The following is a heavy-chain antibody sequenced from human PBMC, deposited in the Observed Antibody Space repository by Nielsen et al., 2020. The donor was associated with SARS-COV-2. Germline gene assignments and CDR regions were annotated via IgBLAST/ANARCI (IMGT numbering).Heavy chain of an antibody. Sequence: ASVKVSCKASGYTFTSYDINWVRQATGQGLEWMGWMNPNSGNTGYAQKFQGRVTMTRNTSISTAYMELSSLRSEDTAVYYCARGGITMRWFDPWGQGTLVTVSS. CDR2: MNPNSGNT. CDR3: ARGGITMRWFDP. CDR1: GYTFTSYD. V-gene: IGHV1-8*01. D-gene: IGHD3-22*01. J-gene: IGHJ5*02.